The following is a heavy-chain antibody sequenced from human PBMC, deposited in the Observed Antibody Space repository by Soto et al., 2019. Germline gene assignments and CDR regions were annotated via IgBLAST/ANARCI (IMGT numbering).Heavy chain of an antibody. CDR2: TSYTGNT. J-gene: IGHJ5*02. V-gene: IGHV4-59*01. D-gene: IGHD6-19*01. Sequence: PSETLSLTCIVSGGPITSYHWSWIRQFPGKGLEWIAYTSYTGNTNYNPSLKNRVSISLDKAKSQFSLRLSSVTAADTAVYYCKREQSDNNFFAPGGQGALVTVPS. CDR1: GGPITSYH. CDR3: KREQSDNNFFAP.